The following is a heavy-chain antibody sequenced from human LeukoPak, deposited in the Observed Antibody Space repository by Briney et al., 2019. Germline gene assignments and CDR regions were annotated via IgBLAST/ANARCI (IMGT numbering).Heavy chain of an antibody. CDR3: ARDSYYYDSSGSPRDAFDI. CDR2: TYYRSKWYN. D-gene: IGHD3-22*01. J-gene: IGHJ3*02. CDR1: GDSVSSNSVT. Sequence: SQTLSLTCAISGDSVSSNSVTWNWIRQSPSRGLEWLGRTYYRSKWYNDYAVSVKSRITINPDTSKNQFSLQLNSVTPEDTAVYYCARDSYYYDSSGSPRDAFDIWGQGTMVTVSS. V-gene: IGHV6-1*01.